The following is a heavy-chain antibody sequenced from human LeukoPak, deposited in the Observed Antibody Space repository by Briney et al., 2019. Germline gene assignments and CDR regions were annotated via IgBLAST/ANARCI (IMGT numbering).Heavy chain of an antibody. CDR2: INPNSGAT. CDR3: ARDGYCRGSSCPFQH. CDR1: GGTFSSYA. J-gene: IGHJ1*01. D-gene: IGHD2-2*03. Sequence: GSSVKVSCKASGGTFSSYAISWVRQAPGRGLEWMGWINPNSGATGHAQKFQGRVTMTRDTSISTSYMEVTGLRSDDTAVYFCARDGYCRGSSCPFQHWGQGTMVTVSS. V-gene: IGHV1-2*02.